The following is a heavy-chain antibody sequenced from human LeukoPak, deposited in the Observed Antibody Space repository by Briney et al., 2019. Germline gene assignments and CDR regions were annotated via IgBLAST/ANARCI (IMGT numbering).Heavy chain of an antibody. D-gene: IGHD3-3*01. CDR1: GGSISSGSYY. Sequence: SQTLSLTCTVSGGSISSGSYYWSWIRQPAGKGLEWIGRIYTSGSTNYNPSIKSRVTISVDTSKNQFSLKLSSVPAAATAVYYCARDYITAGVYGGAFDYWGQGTLVTVSS. CDR3: ARDYITAGVYGGAFDY. J-gene: IGHJ4*02. V-gene: IGHV4-61*02. CDR2: IYTSGST.